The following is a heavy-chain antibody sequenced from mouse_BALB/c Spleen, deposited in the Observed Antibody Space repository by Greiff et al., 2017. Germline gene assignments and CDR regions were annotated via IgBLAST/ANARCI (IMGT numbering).Heavy chain of an antibody. J-gene: IGHJ4*01. V-gene: IGHV2-2*02. CDR1: GFSLTSYG. D-gene: IGHD2-1*01. CDR3: ARNHVGNYEDYYAMDY. Sequence: VQLQQSGPGLVQPSQSLSITCTVSGFSLTSYGVHWVRQSPGKGLEWLGVIWSGGSTDYNAAFISRLSISKDNSKSQVFFKMNSLQANDTAIYYCARNHVGNYEDYYAMDYWGQGTSVTVSS. CDR2: IWSGGST.